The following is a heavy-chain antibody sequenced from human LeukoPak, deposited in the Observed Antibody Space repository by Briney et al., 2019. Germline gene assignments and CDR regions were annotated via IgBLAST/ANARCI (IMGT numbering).Heavy chain of an antibody. CDR3: ARRYSSYFDY. J-gene: IGHJ4*02. Sequence: SETLSLTCTVSGGSISSSSYYWGGIRQPPGKGLEWIGSIYYSGSTYYNPSLKSRVTISVDTSKNQFSLKLSSVTAADTAVYYCARRYSSYFDYWGQGTLVTVSS. D-gene: IGHD6-13*01. CDR2: IYYSGST. CDR1: GGSISSSSYY. V-gene: IGHV4-39*07.